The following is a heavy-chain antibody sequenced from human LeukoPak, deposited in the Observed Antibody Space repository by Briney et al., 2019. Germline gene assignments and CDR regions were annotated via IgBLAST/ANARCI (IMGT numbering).Heavy chain of an antibody. CDR1: GFTFSSYS. CDR3: ARGPRTGYQVDY. J-gene: IGHJ4*02. V-gene: IGHV3-21*01. Sequence: GGFLRLSCAASGFTFSSYSMNWVRQAPGKGLEWVSSISSSSSYIYYADSVKGRFTISRDNAKNSLYLQMNSLRAEDTAVYYCARGPRTGYQVDYWGQGTLVTVSS. D-gene: IGHD1-14*01. CDR2: ISSSSSYI.